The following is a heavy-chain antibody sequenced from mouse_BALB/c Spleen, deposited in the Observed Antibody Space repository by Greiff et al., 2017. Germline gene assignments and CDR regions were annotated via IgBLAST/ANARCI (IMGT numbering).Heavy chain of an antibody. V-gene: IGHV5-12-2*01. D-gene: IGHD2-3*01. J-gene: IGHJ4*01. CDR1: GFTFSSYT. Sequence: EVQVVESGGGLVQPGGSLKLSCAASGFTFSSYTMSWVRQTPEKRLEWVAYISNGGGSTYYPDTVKGRFTISRDNAKNTLYLQMSSLKSEDTAMYYCARQRMGAMDYWGQGTSVTVSS. CDR2: ISNGGGST. CDR3: ARQRMGAMDY.